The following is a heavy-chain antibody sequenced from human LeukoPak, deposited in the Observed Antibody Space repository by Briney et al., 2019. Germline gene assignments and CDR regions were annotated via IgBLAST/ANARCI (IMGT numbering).Heavy chain of an antibody. Sequence: GGSLRLSCAASGFTFSGHWMHWVRQAPGKGLVWVSRIKSDGITTNYADFVRGRFTISRDNAKDTLYLQINSLRAEDTAVYYCARGATYAYYFDVWGQGGLVTVSS. J-gene: IGHJ4*02. CDR1: GFTFSGHW. CDR2: IKSDGITT. V-gene: IGHV3-74*01. CDR3: ARGATYAYYFDV. D-gene: IGHD1-26*01.